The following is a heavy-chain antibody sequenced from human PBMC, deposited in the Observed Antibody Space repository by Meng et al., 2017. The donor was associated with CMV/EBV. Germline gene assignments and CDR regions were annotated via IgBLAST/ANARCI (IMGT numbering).Heavy chain of an antibody. J-gene: IGHJ4*02. CDR2: ISAYHGKT. CDR1: GYTFTRYG. Sequence: VELVRCGAGVKQPGAGVKVSCTAYGYTFTRYGISWVGQAPGQGLGWRGWISAYHGKTNYAQKLQGRVTMTTETSTSTAYMELRRLRSDDTAVYSCARGGRYYYDSSGYCDYWGQGTLVTVSS. V-gene: IGHV1-18*01. D-gene: IGHD3-22*01. CDR3: ARGGRYYYDSSGYCDY.